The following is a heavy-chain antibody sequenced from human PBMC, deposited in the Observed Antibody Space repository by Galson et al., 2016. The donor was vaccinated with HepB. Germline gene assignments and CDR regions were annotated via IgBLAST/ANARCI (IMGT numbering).Heavy chain of an antibody. J-gene: IGHJ4*02. D-gene: IGHD6-19*01. CDR1: GGTFTKYT. V-gene: IGHV1-69*08. CDR3: ARGEVGRGIDVAGDV. Sequence: SVKVSCKASGGTFTKYTFNWVRQAPGQGLEWMGRILPTLDGPTYAQTFQGRLTITADKSTTTVYMQLNSLRFDDTATYFCARGEVGRGIDVAGDVWGQGTLVSVYS. CDR2: ILPTLDGP.